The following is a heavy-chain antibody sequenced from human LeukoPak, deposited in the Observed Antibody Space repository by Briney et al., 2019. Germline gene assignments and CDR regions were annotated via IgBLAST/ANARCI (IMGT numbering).Heavy chain of an antibody. D-gene: IGHD4-11*01. CDR1: GGSISSSNYY. J-gene: IGHJ3*02. V-gene: IGHV4-39*01. CDR2: IYYSGST. CDR3: ARQGPMTTEEDVAFDT. Sequence: SETLSLTCTVSGGSISSSNYYWGWIRQPPGKGLEWIVSIYYSGSTYYNPSLKSRVTISVDTSKNQFSLKLSSVTAADTAVYYCARQGPMTTEEDVAFDTWGQGTMVTVSS.